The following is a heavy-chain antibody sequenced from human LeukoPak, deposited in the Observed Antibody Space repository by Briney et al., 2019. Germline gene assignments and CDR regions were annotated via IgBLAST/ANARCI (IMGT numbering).Heavy chain of an antibody. Sequence: GASVKVSCKASGYTFTSYYMHWVRQAPGQGLEWMGWINPDSGGTKYAQKFQGRVTMTRDTSISTAYMELSRLTSDDTAVYYCARKKQLVWPHYYYSYRAVWGKGPPVTVSS. V-gene: IGHV1-2*02. CDR2: INPDSGGT. D-gene: IGHD1-1*01. CDR3: ARKKQLVWPHYYYSYRAV. J-gene: IGHJ6*03. CDR1: GYTFTSYY.